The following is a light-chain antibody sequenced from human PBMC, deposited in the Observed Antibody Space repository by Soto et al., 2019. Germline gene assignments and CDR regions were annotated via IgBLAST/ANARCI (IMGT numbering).Light chain of an antibody. V-gene: IGLV1-44*01. J-gene: IGLJ2*01. CDR2: SNN. CDR3: AAWDDSLNGPV. CDR1: SSNIGSHS. Sequence: QSVLTQPPSASGTPGQRITISCSGSSSNIGSHSVNWYQQLPGTAPKLRIYSNNQRPSGVPDRFSGSKSGTSASLAISGRQSEDEADYYCAAWDDSLNGPVFGGGTKLTVL.